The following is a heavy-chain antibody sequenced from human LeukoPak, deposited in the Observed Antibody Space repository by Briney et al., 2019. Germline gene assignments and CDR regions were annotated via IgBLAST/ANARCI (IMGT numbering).Heavy chain of an antibody. CDR3: ARGLYRYCSGSSCYSDAFYI. Sequence: PGGSLRLSCAASGFTYSSYWMSWVRQAPGKGLEWVANIKQDGREKYYVDSVKGRFTISRDNAKNSLYLQMNSLRAEETAVYYCARGLYRYCSGSSCYSDAFYIWGQGTIVTVSS. CDR1: GFTYSSYW. D-gene: IGHD2-15*01. J-gene: IGHJ3*02. V-gene: IGHV3-7*01. CDR2: IKQDGREK.